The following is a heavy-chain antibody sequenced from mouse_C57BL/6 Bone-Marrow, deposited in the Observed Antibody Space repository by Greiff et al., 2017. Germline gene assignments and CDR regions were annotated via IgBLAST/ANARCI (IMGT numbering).Heavy chain of an antibody. V-gene: IGHV1-82*01. CDR1: GYAFSSSW. J-gene: IGHJ2*01. D-gene: IGHD1-1*01. CDR3: VGATVVYFDY. CDR2: IYPGDGDT. Sequence: QVQLKESGPELVKPGASVKISCKASGYAFSSSWMNWVKQRPGKGLEWIGRIYPGDGDTNYNGKFKGKATLTADKSYSTAYMQLSSLTSEDSAVYFCVGATVVYFDYWGKGTTLTVSS.